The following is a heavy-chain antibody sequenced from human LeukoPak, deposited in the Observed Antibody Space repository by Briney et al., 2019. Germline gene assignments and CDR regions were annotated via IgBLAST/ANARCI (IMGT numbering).Heavy chain of an antibody. CDR2: IYSGGIYNDGTT. CDR1: GFTVSSNY. CDR3: ARRELLGYSDGLRTFNI. J-gene: IGHJ3*02. V-gene: IGHV3-66*04. D-gene: IGHD5-18*01. Sequence: GGSLRLSCAASGFTVSSNYMSWVRQAPGKGLEWVSVIYSGGIYNDGTTNYGDSVKGRFTISRDNSKNTLYLQMNSLRAEDTAVYYCARRELLGYSDGLRTFNIWGQGTTVTVSS.